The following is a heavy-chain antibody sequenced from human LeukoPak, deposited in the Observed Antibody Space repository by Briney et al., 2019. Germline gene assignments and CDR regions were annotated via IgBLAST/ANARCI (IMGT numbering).Heavy chain of an antibody. J-gene: IGHJ4*02. CDR2: IHPSTGNP. V-gene: IGHV7-4-1*02. CDR3: ARAFQSLGGLSLPDY. CDR1: GYIFIGYY. Sequence: ASVKVSCKTTGYIFIGYYMHWVRQAPGQGLEWMGWIHPSTGNPTYAQGFTGRFVFSLDTSVSTTYLQINSLKAEDTAVYFCARAFQSLGGLSLPDYWGQGTLLTVSS. D-gene: IGHD3-16*02.